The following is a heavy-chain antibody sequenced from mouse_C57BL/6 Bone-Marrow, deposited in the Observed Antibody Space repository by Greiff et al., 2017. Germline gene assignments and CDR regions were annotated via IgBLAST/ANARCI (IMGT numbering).Heavy chain of an antibody. CDR1: GFNIKDDY. J-gene: IGHJ3*01. CDR3: TRIAY. CDR2: IDPETGDT. V-gene: IGHV14-4*01. Sequence: VQLQQSGAELVRPGASVKLSCTASGFNIKDDYMHWVKQTPEQGLEWIGWIDPETGDTEYASKFQGKATITVDTSSNTAYLQLSSLTSEDTAVYYYTRIAYWGQGTLVTVSA.